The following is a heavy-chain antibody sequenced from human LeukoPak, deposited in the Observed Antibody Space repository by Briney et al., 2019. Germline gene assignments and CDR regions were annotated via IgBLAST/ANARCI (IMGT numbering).Heavy chain of an antibody. D-gene: IGHD2-2*01. CDR3: ARVDIVVVPAAMRYYYYYMDV. V-gene: IGHV1-2*02. Sequence: ASVKVSCKASGYTFTGDYMHWVRQAPGQGLEWMGWINPNSGGTNYAQKFEGRVTMTRDTSISTAYMELSRLRSDDTAVYYCARVDIVVVPAAMRYYYYYMDVWGKGTTVTVSS. CDR1: GYTFTGDY. CDR2: INPNSGGT. J-gene: IGHJ6*03.